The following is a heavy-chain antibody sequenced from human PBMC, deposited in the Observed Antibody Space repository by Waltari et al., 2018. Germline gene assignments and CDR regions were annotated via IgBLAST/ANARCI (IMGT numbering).Heavy chain of an antibody. CDR2: ILSDGSNE. CDR3: ARGSYSSGCDF. Sequence: QLVGSGGGVVQPGGSLSISCAASGFPFRHYGMHWVRQSPGKGLEWVAVILSDGSNEYYADSVKGRFSISRDNSKNTLYLQMNSLRVQDTAVYYCARGSYSSGCDFWGQGTQVTVSS. V-gene: IGHV3-30*03. J-gene: IGHJ4*02. D-gene: IGHD6-19*01. CDR1: GFPFRHYG.